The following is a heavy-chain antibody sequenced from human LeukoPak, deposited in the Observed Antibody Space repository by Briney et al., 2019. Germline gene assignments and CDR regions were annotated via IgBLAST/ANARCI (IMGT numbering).Heavy chain of an antibody. CDR2: ISSSGSTI. Sequence: SGGSLRLSCAASGFTFSDYYMSWIRPAPGKGLEWVSYISSSGSTIYYADSVKGRYTIPRDHAKNSLYLQMNSLRAEDTAVYYWARDSARIPYYGMDVWGQGTTVTVSS. D-gene: IGHD2/OR15-2a*01. CDR1: GFTFSDYY. V-gene: IGHV3-11*01. J-gene: IGHJ6*02. CDR3: ARDSARIPYYGMDV.